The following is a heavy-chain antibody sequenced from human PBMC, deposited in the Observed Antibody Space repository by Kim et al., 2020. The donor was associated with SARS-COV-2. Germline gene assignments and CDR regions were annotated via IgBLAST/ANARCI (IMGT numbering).Heavy chain of an antibody. CDR1: GFTFSSYS. D-gene: IGHD6-19*01. V-gene: IGHV3-21*01. Sequence: GGSLRLSCAASGFTFSSYSMNWVRQAPGKGLEWVSSISSSSSYIYYADSVKGRFTISRDNAKNSLYLQMNSLRAEDTAVYYCARDVGPIAVAGTLDYWGQGTLVTVSS. J-gene: IGHJ4*02. CDR2: ISSSSSYI. CDR3: ARDVGPIAVAGTLDY.